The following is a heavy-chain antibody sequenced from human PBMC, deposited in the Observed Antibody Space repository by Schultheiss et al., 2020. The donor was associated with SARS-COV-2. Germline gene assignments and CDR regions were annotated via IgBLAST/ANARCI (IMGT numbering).Heavy chain of an antibody. CDR1: GGSFSGYY. CDR2: IYYSGST. D-gene: IGHD2-21*02. CDR3: ARLGCGGDCFVDY. V-gene: IGHV4-59*01. J-gene: IGHJ4*02. Sequence: SETLSLTCAVYGGSFSGYYWSWIRQPPGKGLEWIGYIYYSGSTNYNPSLKSRVTISVDTSRNQFSLKLSSVTAADTAVYYCARLGCGGDCFVDYWGQGTLVTVSS.